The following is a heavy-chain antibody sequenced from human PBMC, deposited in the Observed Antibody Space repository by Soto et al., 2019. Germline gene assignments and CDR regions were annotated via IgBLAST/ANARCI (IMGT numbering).Heavy chain of an antibody. V-gene: IGHV3-11*01. CDR2: ISSSGSTI. CDR1: GFTFSDYY. J-gene: IGHJ4*02. D-gene: IGHD3-22*01. Sequence: LSLTCAASGFTFSDYYMSWIRQAPGKGLEWVSYISSSGSTIYYADSVKGRFTISRDNAKNSLYLQMNSLRAEDTAVYYCARAPDSSGYYFDYWGQGTLVTVSS. CDR3: ARAPDSSGYYFDY.